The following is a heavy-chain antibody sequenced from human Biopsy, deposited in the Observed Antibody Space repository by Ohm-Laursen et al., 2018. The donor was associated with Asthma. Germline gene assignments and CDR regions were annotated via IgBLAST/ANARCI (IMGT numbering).Heavy chain of an antibody. J-gene: IGHJ3*01. CDR3: ARTYYDFLTGQVKDVFGV. D-gene: IGHD3-9*01. Sequence: VASVNVSCKASGYNFISFAIHWVRQAPGQRLEWMGWVNTGNGDTKYSQKFQGRVTITRDTSASTAYMELRSLRSEDTATYYCARTYYDFLTGQVKDVFGVWGQGTMVTVSS. V-gene: IGHV1-3*04. CDR1: GYNFISFA. CDR2: VNTGNGDT.